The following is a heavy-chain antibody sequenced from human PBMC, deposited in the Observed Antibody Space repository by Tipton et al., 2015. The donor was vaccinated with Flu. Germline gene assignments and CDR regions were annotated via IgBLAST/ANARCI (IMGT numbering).Heavy chain of an antibody. CDR3: ARDVVVVPAAMLGWFDP. V-gene: IGHV1-18*04. J-gene: IGHJ5*02. CDR1: GYTFTSYG. D-gene: IGHD2-2*01. CDR2: ISAYNGNT. Sequence: QVQLVQSGAEVKKPGASVKVSCKASGYTFTSYGISWVRQAPGQGLEWMGWISAYNGNTNYAQKLQGRVTMTTDTSTSTAYMELRSLRSDDTAVYYCARDVVVVPAAMLGWFDPWGQGTLVTVSS.